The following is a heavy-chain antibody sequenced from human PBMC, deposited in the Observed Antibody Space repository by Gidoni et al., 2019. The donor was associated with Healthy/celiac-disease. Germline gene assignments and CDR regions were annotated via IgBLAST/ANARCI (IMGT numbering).Heavy chain of an antibody. CDR3: ARDPLFDGDYHYYGMDV. J-gene: IGHJ6*02. D-gene: IGHD3-9*01. CDR2: IYTSGST. CDR1: GDSISSGPYY. Sequence: QVQLQESGPGLVKPSQTLSLTCSVSGDSISSGPYYWSWIRQPAGKGLEWIGRIYTSGSTNYNPSLKNRVTISVDTSKNQFSLKLSSVTAADTAVYYCARDPLFDGDYHYYGMDVWGQGTTVTVSS. V-gene: IGHV4-61*02.